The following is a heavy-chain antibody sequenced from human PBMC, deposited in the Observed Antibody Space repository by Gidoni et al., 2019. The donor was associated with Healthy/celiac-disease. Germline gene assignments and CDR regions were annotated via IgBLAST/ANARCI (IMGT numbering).Heavy chain of an antibody. J-gene: IGHJ6*02. CDR1: GFTFDDYV. V-gene: IGHV3-20*04. CDR2: INWNGGST. CDR3: ARALSDILTGYYSWVPDYYYYGMDV. D-gene: IGHD3-9*01. Sequence: EVQLVESGGGVVRPGGSLRLSCAASGFTFDDYVMSWVRQAPGKGLEWVSGINWNGGSTGYADSVKGRFTISRDNAKNSLYLQMNSLRAEDTALYYCARALSDILTGYYSWVPDYYYYGMDVWGQGTTVTVSS.